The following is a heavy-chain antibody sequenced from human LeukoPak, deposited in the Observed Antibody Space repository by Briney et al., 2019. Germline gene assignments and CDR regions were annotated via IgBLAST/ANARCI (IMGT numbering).Heavy chain of an antibody. D-gene: IGHD3-10*01. J-gene: IGHJ6*02. CDR1: GGSISSGGYY. V-gene: IGHV4-31*03. CDR2: IYYSGST. Sequence: SQTLSLTCTVSGGSISSGGYYWSWIRQHPGKGLERIGYIYYSGSTYYNPSLKSRVTISVDTSKNQFSLKLSSVTAADTAVYYCARDRLHYGSGYGMDVWGQGTTVTVSS. CDR3: ARDRLHYGSGYGMDV.